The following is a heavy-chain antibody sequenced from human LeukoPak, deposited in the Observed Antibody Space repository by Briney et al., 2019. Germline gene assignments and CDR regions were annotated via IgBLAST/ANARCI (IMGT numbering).Heavy chain of an antibody. V-gene: IGHV4-61*02. CDR1: GGSISSGSYY. CDR3: ARDLYSSSWSPPYYYYYYMDV. D-gene: IGHD6-13*01. J-gene: IGHJ6*03. Sequence: PSETLSLTCTVSGGSISSGSYYWSWIRQPAGKGLEWIGRIYTSGSTDYNPSLKSRVTISVDTSKNQFSLKLSSVTAADTAVYYCARDLYSSSWSPPYYYYYYMDVWGKGTTVTVSS. CDR2: IYTSGST.